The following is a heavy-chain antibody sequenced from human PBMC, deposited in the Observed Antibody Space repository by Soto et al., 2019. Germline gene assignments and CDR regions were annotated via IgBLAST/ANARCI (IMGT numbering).Heavy chain of an antibody. CDR1: GYTFTGYY. CDR3: ARGGHSREGEYVWFDP. Sequence: ASVKVSCKASGYTFTGYYMHWVRQAPGQGLEWMGWINPNSGGTNYAQKFQGWVTMTRDTSISTAYMELSRLRSDDTAVYYCARGGHSREGEYVWFDPWGQGTLVTVSS. J-gene: IGHJ5*02. D-gene: IGHD3-10*01. CDR2: INPNSGGT. V-gene: IGHV1-2*04.